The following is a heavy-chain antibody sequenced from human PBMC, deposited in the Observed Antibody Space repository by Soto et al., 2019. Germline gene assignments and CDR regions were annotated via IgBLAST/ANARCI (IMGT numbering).Heavy chain of an antibody. J-gene: IGHJ6*02. CDR2: IDPSDSYT. CDR3: AIVVVVAAGGYYYYYGMDV. D-gene: IGHD2-15*01. CDR1: GYSFTSYW. V-gene: IGHV5-10-1*01. Sequence: GESLKISCKGSGYSFTSYWISWVRQMPGKGLEWMGRIDPSDSYTNYSPSFQGHVTISADESISTAYLQWSSLKASDTAMYYCAIVVVVAAGGYYYYYGMDVWGQGTTVTVSS.